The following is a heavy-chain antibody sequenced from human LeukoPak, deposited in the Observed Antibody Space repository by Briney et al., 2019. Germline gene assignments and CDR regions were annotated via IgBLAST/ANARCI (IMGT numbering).Heavy chain of an antibody. D-gene: IGHD3-10*01. CDR1: GASIRGDY. CDR2: IYTSGST. CDR3: AREARGVISGFDY. Sequence: SETLSLTCTVSGASIRGDYWSWIRQPAGKGLEWIGRIYTSGSTNYNPSLKSRVTMSVDTSKNQFSLKLSSVTAADTAVYYCAREARGVISGFDYWGQGTLVTVSS. J-gene: IGHJ4*02. V-gene: IGHV4-4*07.